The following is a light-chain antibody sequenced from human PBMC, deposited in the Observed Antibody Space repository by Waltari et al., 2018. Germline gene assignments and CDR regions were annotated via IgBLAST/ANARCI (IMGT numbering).Light chain of an antibody. J-gene: IGKJ1*01. CDR3: QKYGTLPAT. CDR1: QSVSRT. CDR2: DAS. V-gene: IGKV3-20*01. Sequence: DIVLTQSPGTLPLSPGERATLACRASQSVSRTLAWYQQKPGQAPRLLIYDASTRATGIPVRFSGSGFGTDFSVTISGVEPEDLAVYYCQKYGTLPATFGQGTTVEIK.